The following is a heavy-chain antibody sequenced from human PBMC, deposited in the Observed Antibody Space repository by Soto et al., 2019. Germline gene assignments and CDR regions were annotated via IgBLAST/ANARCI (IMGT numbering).Heavy chain of an antibody. V-gene: IGHV4-4*02. CDR1: GGSISSRKW. CDR3: ARIESETTFFDY. Sequence: QVQLQESGPGLVKPSGTLSLTCAVSGGSISSRKWWSWVRQPPEKGLEWIGEIYHTGTTNYNPSLKTRVTISMDESNNHFSLKLSSVTAADTAVYYCARIESETTFFDYWGQGTLVTVGS. CDR2: IYHTGTT. D-gene: IGHD1-1*01. J-gene: IGHJ4*02.